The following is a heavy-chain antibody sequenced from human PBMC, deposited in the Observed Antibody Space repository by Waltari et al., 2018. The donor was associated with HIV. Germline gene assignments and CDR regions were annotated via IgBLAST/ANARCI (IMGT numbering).Heavy chain of an antibody. CDR2: SKRKTDGGTT. D-gene: IGHD3-16*01. Sequence: EVQLVESGGGLVKPGGSLRLSCAASGFTFSNAWRSWVRHAPGKGLEWVGRSKRKTDGGTTDDAATVKGRFTISRDDSKNTLYLQMNSLKTEDTAVYYCTTGGEDWGQGTLVTVSS. J-gene: IGHJ4*02. CDR3: TTGGED. V-gene: IGHV3-15*01. CDR1: GFTFSNAW.